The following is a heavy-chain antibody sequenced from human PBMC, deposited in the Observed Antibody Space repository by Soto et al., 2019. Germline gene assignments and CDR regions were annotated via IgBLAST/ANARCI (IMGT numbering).Heavy chain of an antibody. V-gene: IGHV1-3*05. CDR1: GYTFTTYA. Sequence: QVQLVQSGAEEKKPGASVRVSCKASGYTFTTYAMHWVRQAPGQRLEWMGGINAGNGNTKYSQKFQGRVTITRDTSASTAYMELSSLRSEDTAVYYCARAVAVPADFDYWGQGTLVTVSS. D-gene: IGHD6-19*01. CDR2: INAGNGNT. J-gene: IGHJ4*02. CDR3: ARAVAVPADFDY.